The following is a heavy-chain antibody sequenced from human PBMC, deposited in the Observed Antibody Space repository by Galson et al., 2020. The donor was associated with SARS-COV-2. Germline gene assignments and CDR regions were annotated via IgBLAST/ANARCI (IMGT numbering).Heavy chain of an antibody. V-gene: IGHV3-48*02. D-gene: IGHD6-13*01. CDR1: GFTFSSYS. CDR3: AGKVGYSSSWYSSTGGREYYYYGMDV. J-gene: IGHJ6*02. CDR2: ISSSSTI. Sequence: GESLKISCAASGFTFSSYSMNWVRQAPGKGLEWVSYISSSSTIYYADSVKGRFTISRDNAKNSLYLQMNSLRDEDTAVYYCAGKVGYSSSWYSSTGGREYYYYGMDVWGQGTTVTVSS.